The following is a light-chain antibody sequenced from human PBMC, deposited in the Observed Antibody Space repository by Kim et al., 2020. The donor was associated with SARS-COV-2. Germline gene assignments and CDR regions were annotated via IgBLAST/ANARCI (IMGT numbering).Light chain of an antibody. CDR1: QSISSN. J-gene: IGKJ2*01. Sequence: GSPGERATLSCRPSQSISSNLAWYQQKPGQAPRLLIYGASTRATDIPARFSGSGSGTDFTLTISSLQSEDFAVYYCQQYNNWPPYTFGQGTKVEI. CDR2: GAS. CDR3: QQYNNWPPYT. V-gene: IGKV3-15*01.